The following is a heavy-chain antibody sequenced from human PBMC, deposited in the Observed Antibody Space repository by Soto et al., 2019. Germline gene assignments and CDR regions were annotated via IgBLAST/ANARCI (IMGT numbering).Heavy chain of an antibody. CDR1: GFTFSDYY. CDR3: ARGELALWFGEHLDRFAL. CDR2: ISSSGSTI. V-gene: IGHV3-11*01. D-gene: IGHD3-10*01. Sequence: GGSLRLSCAASGFTFSDYYMSWIRQAPGEGLEWVSYISSSGSTIYYADSVKGRFTISRDNAKNSLYLQMNSLRAEDTAVYYCARGELALWFGEHLDRFALWGQGTLVTGSA. J-gene: IGHJ5*02.